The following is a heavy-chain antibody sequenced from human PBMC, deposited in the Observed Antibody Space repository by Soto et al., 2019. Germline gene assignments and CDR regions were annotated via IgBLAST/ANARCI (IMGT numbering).Heavy chain of an antibody. CDR3: AHFRASYYYDSSCYYGPSKIDY. V-gene: IGHV3-23*01. D-gene: IGHD3-22*01. Sequence: EVQLLESGGGLVQPGGSLRLSCAASGFTFSSYAMSWVRQAPGKGLEWVSAISGSGGSTYYADSVKGRFTISRDNSKNTLYLRMNSLRAEDKAVYYCAHFRASYYYDSSCYYGPSKIDYWGQRTLVTVSS. CDR2: ISGSGGST. J-gene: IGHJ4*02. CDR1: GFTFSSYA.